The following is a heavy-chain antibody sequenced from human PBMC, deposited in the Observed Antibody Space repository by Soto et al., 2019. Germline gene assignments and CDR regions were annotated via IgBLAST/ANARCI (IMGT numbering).Heavy chain of an antibody. CDR2: INPTEGGT. CDR3: ARGREISFGYNWFDP. CDR1: GYPFNSYH. J-gene: IGHJ5*02. Sequence: QVQLVQSGAEVRKPGASVKLSCQTSGYPFNSYHMHWVRQAPGQGLEWMGVINPTEGGTRYSQKFQDRGTMNRDTSTSTVYMELSSLRSEDTAIYFCARGREISFGYNWFDPWGQGTLVTVSS. V-gene: IGHV1-46*02. D-gene: IGHD5-18*01.